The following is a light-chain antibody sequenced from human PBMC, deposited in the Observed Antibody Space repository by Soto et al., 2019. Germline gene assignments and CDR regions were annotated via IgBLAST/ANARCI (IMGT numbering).Light chain of an antibody. J-gene: IGKJ4*01. V-gene: IGKV1-5*01. CDR2: DAS. CDR3: QQYNSYPPN. Sequence: DIQMTQSPSTLSASVGDRVTITCRASQSISSWLAWYQQKPGKAPKLLIYDASTLEGGVPSRFSGSGSGTEFTLTISSLQPDDFAIYYCQQYNSYPPNFGGGTTVEIK. CDR1: QSISSW.